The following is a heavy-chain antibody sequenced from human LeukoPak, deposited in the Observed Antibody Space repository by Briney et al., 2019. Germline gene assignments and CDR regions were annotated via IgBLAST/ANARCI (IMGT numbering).Heavy chain of an antibody. V-gene: IGHV1-46*01. CDR1: GYTFTSHY. CDR2: VDPSGGST. D-gene: IGHD1-1*01. J-gene: IGHJ4*02. CDR3: ARDNTATGPFDY. Sequence: ASVKVSCKASGYTFTSHYIHWVRQAPGQGLEWMGIVDPSGGSTSRAQKFQGRVTITRDTSTSTVYMALSSLRSEDTAVYYCARDNTATGPFDYWGQGTLVTVSS.